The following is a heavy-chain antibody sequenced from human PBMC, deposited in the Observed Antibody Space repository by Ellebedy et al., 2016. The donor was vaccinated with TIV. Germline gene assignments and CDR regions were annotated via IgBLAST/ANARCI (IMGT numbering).Heavy chain of an antibody. V-gene: IGHV1-46*01. CDR1: GYTFTNYY. CDR3: ATGKGYCDSTSCYAGDFYYYGLAV. D-gene: IGHD2-2*01. CDR2: INPSGGTT. Sequence: ASVKVSXXASGYTFTNYYMHWVRQAPGQGLEWMGMINPSGGTTSYAQKFQGTVRIIADESTSTAHMELSSLRSEDTAVYYCATGKGYCDSTSCYAGDFYYYGLAVWGQGTTVIVSS. J-gene: IGHJ6*02.